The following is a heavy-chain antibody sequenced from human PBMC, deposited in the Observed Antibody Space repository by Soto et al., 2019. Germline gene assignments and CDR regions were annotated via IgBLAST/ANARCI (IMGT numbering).Heavy chain of an antibody. J-gene: IGHJ5*02. CDR1: GFTFSSCA. D-gene: IGHD2-15*01. V-gene: IGHV3-23*01. CDR2: ISGSGGST. CDR3: AKPPYCSGGSCSLSWFDP. Sequence: GGSLRLSCAASGFTFSSCAMSWVRLAPGKGLEWVSAISGSGGSTYYADSVKGRFTISRDNSKNTLYLQMNSLRAEDTAVYYCAKPPYCSGGSCSLSWFDPWGQGTLVTVSS.